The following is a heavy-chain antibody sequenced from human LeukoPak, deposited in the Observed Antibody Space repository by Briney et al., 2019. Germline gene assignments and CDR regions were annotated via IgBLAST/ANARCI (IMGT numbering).Heavy chain of an antibody. Sequence: SVKVSCKASGGTFSSYAISWVRQAPRQGLEWMGGIIPIFGTANYAQKFQGRVTITTDESTSTAYMELSSLRSEDTAVYYCAGDKGWFGELLSSYYYYYMDVWGKGTTVTVSS. D-gene: IGHD3-10*01. CDR3: AGDKGWFGELLSSYYYYYMDV. V-gene: IGHV1-69*05. CDR2: IIPIFGTA. CDR1: GGTFSSYA. J-gene: IGHJ6*03.